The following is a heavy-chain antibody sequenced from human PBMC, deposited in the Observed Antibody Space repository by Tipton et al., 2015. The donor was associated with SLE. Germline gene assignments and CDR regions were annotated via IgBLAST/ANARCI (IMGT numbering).Heavy chain of an antibody. V-gene: IGHV3-33*08. CDR2: IRYDGSNK. J-gene: IGHJ3*02. Sequence: RSLRLSCAASGFTFSSYGMHWVRQAPGKGLEWVAFIRYDGSNKYYADSVKGRFTISRDNSKNTLHLQMNSLRAEDTAVYYCARGGYCSGGSCSDDAFDIWGQGTMVTVSS. CDR3: ARGGYCSGGSCSDDAFDI. CDR1: GFTFSSYG. D-gene: IGHD2-15*01.